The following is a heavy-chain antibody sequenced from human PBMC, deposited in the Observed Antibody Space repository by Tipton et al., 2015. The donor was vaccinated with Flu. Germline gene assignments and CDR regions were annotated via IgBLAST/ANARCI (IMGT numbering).Heavy chain of an antibody. J-gene: IGHJ4*02. D-gene: IGHD6-19*01. V-gene: IGHV3-73*01. CDR1: GFTFSGSA. CDR3: TRLGYGSGGD. Sequence: SLRLSCAASGFTFSGSAMHWVRQASGKGLEWVGRIRSKANSYATAYAASVKGRFTISRDDSKNTAYLQMNSLKTEDTAVYYCTRLGYGSGGDWGQGTLVTVSS. CDR2: IRSKANSYAT.